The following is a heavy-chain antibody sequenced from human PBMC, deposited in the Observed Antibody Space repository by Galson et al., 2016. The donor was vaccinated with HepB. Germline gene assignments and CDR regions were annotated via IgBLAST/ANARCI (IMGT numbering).Heavy chain of an antibody. V-gene: IGHV1-46*01. CDR2: INPSGGNT. CDR1: GYTFTNHY. CDR3: ANSTVRGLIILTYDYYGLDV. Sequence: SVKVSCKASGYTFTNHYMHWVRQAPGQGLEWMGIINPSGGNTSYAQKFQGRITMTRDTSTKTVYMELSSLRSEDTAVYYCANSTVRGLIILTYDYYGLDVWGQGTTVTVSS. D-gene: IGHD3-10*01. J-gene: IGHJ6*02.